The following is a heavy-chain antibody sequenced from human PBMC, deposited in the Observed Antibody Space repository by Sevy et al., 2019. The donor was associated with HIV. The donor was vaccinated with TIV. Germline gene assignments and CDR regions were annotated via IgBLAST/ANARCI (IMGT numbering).Heavy chain of an antibody. CDR3: ARWHSSSGWSDAFDI. V-gene: IGHV5-51*01. D-gene: IGHD6-19*01. CDR2: IYPGDSDT. Sequence: GESLKISCKGSGYSFTSYWIGWVRQMPGKGLEWMGIIYPGDSDTRYSPSFQGQVTISADKSISTAYLQWCSLKASDTAVYYCARWHSSSGWSDAFDIWGQGTMVTVSS. CDR1: GYSFTSYW. J-gene: IGHJ3*02.